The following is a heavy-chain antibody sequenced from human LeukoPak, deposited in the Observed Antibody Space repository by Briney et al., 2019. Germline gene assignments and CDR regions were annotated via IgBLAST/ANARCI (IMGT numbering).Heavy chain of an antibody. CDR3: AREAYYYDSSGYPYYYYGMDV. CDR2: IKQDGSEK. CDR1: GFTFSSYW. J-gene: IGHJ6*02. Sequence: GGSLRLSCAASGFTFSSYWMSWVRQAPGKGLEWVANIKQDGSEKYYVDSVKGRFTISRDNARNSLYLQMNSLRAEDTAVYYCAREAYYYDSSGYPYYYYGMDVWGQGTTVTVSS. V-gene: IGHV3-7*01. D-gene: IGHD3-22*01.